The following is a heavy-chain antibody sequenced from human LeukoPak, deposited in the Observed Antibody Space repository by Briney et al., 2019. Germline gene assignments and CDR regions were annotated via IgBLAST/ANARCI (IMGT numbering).Heavy chain of an antibody. Sequence: PGGSLRLSCAASGFTFSSYGMHWVRQAPGKGLEWVAVIWYDGSNKYYADSVKGRFTISRDNSKNTLYLQMNSLRAEDTAVYYCARGPYYYDSSGYPQGLDYWGQGTLVTVSS. CDR2: IWYDGSNK. D-gene: IGHD3-22*01. CDR3: ARGPYYYDSSGYPQGLDY. V-gene: IGHV3-33*01. J-gene: IGHJ4*02. CDR1: GFTFSSYG.